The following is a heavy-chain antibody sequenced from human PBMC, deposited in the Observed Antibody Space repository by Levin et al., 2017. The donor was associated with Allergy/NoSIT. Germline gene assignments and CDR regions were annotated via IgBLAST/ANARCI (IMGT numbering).Heavy chain of an antibody. J-gene: IGHJ4*02. CDR3: ARALGYCSGGSCYPPGCFDY. V-gene: IGHV1-46*01. D-gene: IGHD2-15*01. Sequence: ASVKVSCKASGYTFTSYYMHWVRQAPGQGLEWMGIINPSGGSTSYAQKFQGRVTMTRDTSTSTVYMELSSLRSEDTAVYYCARALGYCSGGSCYPPGCFDYWGQGTLVTVSS. CDR1: GYTFTSYY. CDR2: INPSGGST.